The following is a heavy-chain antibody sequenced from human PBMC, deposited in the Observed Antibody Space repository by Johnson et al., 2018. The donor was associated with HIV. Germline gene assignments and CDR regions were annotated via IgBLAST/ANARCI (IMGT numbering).Heavy chain of an antibody. J-gene: IGHJ3*02. CDR1: GFTFDDYG. CDR2: INWNGGST. Sequence: VQLVESGGGVVRPGGSLRLSCAASGFTFDDYGMSWVRQAPGKGLEWVSGINWNGGSTGYADSVKGRFPISRDNAKNSLYLQMNSLRAEDTALYYCARDLKSYYDSSGYFDAFDIWGQGTMVTVSS. CDR3: ARDLKSYYDSSGYFDAFDI. V-gene: IGHV3-20*04. D-gene: IGHD3-22*01.